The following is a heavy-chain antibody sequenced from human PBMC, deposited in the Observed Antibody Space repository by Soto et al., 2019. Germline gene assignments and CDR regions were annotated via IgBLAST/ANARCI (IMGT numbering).Heavy chain of an antibody. J-gene: IGHJ5*02. CDR1: GYTFTSYA. V-gene: IGHV1-3*01. Sequence: GASVKVSCKASGYTFTSYAMHWVRQAPGQRLEWMGWINAGNGNTKYSQRFQGRVTITRDTSASTAYMELSSLRSEDTAVYYCARVSYYDILTGYSAFDPWGQGTLVTLSS. CDR2: INAGNGNT. CDR3: ARVSYYDILTGYSAFDP. D-gene: IGHD3-9*01.